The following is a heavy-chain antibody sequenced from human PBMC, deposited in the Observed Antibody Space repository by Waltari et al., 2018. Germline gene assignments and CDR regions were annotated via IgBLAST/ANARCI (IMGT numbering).Heavy chain of an antibody. J-gene: IGHJ4*02. V-gene: IGHV3-30-3*02. CDR1: GFPFSSYA. Sequence: QEQLVESGGGVVQPGRSLRLSCAASGFPFSSYAMHWVRQAPGQGLEWVAVVSNDGGNRKYADAVKGRFTISRDNSKNTLYLQMNVLRAEDTAIYYCAKNHLVRGIIYDFDYWGQGTLVSVSS. D-gene: IGHD3-10*01. CDR2: VSNDGGNR. CDR3: AKNHLVRGIIYDFDY.